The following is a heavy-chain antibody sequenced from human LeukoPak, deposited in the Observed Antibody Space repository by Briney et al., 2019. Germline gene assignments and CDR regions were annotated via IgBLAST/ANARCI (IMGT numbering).Heavy chain of an antibody. CDR2: INPNSDGT. V-gene: IGHV1-2*06. Sequence: GASVKVSCKASGYTFNGYYMQWVRQAPGQGLEWLGRINPNSDGTESPQKFQGRITMTINTSTRTAYMELGSLRFDDTAVYYCARDRRGYGGYDMNWGQGTLVTVSS. CDR3: ARDRRGYGGYDMN. CDR1: GYTFNGYY. D-gene: IGHD5-12*01. J-gene: IGHJ4*02.